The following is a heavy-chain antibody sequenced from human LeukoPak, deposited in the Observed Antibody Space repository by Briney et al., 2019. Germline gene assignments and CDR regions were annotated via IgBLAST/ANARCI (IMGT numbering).Heavy chain of an antibody. D-gene: IGHD2-15*01. CDR3: ARDHRQDIVVVVAATVDY. V-gene: IGHV3-48*01. Sequence: GGSLRLSCAASGFTFSSYSMNWVRQAPGKGLEWVSYLSSSSSTIYYADSVKGRFTISRDNAKNSLYLQMNSLRAEDTAVYYCARDHRQDIVVVVAATVDYWGQGTLVTVSS. CDR2: LSSSSSTI. J-gene: IGHJ4*02. CDR1: GFTFSSYS.